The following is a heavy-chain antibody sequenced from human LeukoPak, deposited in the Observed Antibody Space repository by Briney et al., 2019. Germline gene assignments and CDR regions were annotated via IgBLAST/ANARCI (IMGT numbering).Heavy chain of an antibody. CDR1: GGSISSYY. CDR3: ARVDYCSSTSCYGDWFDP. CDR2: IYTSGST. V-gene: IGHV4-4*07. J-gene: IGHJ5*02. Sequence: SETLSLTCTVSGGSISSYYWSWIRQPAGKGLEWIGRIYTSGSTNYNPSLKSRVTMSVDTSKNQFSLKLSSVTAADTAVYYCARVDYCSSTSCYGDWFDPWGQGTLVTVSS. D-gene: IGHD2-2*01.